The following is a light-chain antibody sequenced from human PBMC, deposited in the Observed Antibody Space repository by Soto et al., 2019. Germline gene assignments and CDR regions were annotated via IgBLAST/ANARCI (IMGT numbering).Light chain of an antibody. CDR3: QQYNNWPWT. CDR1: QSVSSN. Sequence: EIVITQSPATLSVSPGERDTLSCRASQSVSSNLAWYQQKPGQAPRHLIYGASTRATGIPARFSGSGSGTEFTLTISSLQSEDFAVYYRQQYNNWPWTFGQGTKV. V-gene: IGKV3-15*01. J-gene: IGKJ1*01. CDR2: GAS.